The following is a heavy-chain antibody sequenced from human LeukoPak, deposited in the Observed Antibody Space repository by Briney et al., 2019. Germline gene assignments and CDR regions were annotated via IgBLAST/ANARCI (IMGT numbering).Heavy chain of an antibody. D-gene: IGHD3-16*01. CDR2: INPSGGST. CDR3: ARDQSGNYDYVWGSCPRYDWFDP. V-gene: IGHV1-46*01. J-gene: IGHJ5*02. Sequence: ASVKVSCKASGYTFTSYYMHWVRQAPGQGLEWMGIINPSGGSTSYAQKFQGRVTMTRDTSTSTVYMELSSLRSEDTAVYYCARDQSGNYDYVWGSCPRYDWFDPWGQGTLVTVSS. CDR1: GYTFTSYY.